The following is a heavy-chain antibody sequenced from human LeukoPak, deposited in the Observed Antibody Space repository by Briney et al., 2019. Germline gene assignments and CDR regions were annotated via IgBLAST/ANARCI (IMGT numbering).Heavy chain of an antibody. V-gene: IGHV4-61*02. Sequence: SQTLSLTCTVSGGSISSGSYYWSWIRQPAGKGLEWIGRIYTSGSTNYNPSLKSRVTISVDTSKNQFSLKLSSVTAADTAVYYCARVGRYCSSTSCYTGWFDPWGQGTLVTASS. CDR2: IYTSGST. D-gene: IGHD2-2*02. CDR3: ARVGRYCSSTSCYTGWFDP. J-gene: IGHJ5*02. CDR1: GGSISSGSYY.